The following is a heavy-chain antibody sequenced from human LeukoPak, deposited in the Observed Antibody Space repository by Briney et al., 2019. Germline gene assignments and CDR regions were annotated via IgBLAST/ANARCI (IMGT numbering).Heavy chain of an antibody. CDR1: GYTFTSYY. CDR2: INPSGGST. J-gene: IGHJ5*02. V-gene: IGHV1-46*01. Sequence: GASVKVSCKASGYTFTSYYMHWVRQAPGQGLEWMGIINPSGGSTSYAQKFQGRVTMTRDTSTSTVYMELSSLRSEDTAVYYCARDVYYYGSGSYDGWFDPWGQGTPVTVSS. D-gene: IGHD3-10*01. CDR3: ARDVYYYGSGSYDGWFDP.